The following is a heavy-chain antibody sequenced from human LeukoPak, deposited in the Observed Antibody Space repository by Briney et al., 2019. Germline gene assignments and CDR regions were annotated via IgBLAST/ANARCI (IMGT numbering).Heavy chain of an antibody. CDR3: AKDGGYGYGGYGWFDP. Sequence: GGSLRLSCAASGFTFSSYGMHWVRQAPGKGLEWVAVIWYDGSNKYYADSVKGRFAISRDNSKNTLYLQMNSLRAEDTAVYYCAKDGGYGYGGYGWFDPWGQGTPVTGS. V-gene: IGHV3-33*06. J-gene: IGHJ5*02. CDR1: GFTFSSYG. CDR2: IWYDGSNK. D-gene: IGHD4-17*01.